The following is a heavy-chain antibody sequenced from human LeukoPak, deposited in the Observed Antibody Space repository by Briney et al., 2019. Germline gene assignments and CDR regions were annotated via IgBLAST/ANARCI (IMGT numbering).Heavy chain of an antibody. CDR2: INHSGST. J-gene: IGHJ4*02. CDR3: AKEAGYGSGGLDS. Sequence: SETLSLTCAVYGGSFSGYYWSWIRQPPGKGLEWIGEINHSGSTNYNPSLKSRVTISVDTSRNQFSLKLSSVTAADTAVYYCAKEAGYGSGGLDSWGQGTLVTVSS. D-gene: IGHD3-10*01. CDR1: GGSFSGYY. V-gene: IGHV4-34*01.